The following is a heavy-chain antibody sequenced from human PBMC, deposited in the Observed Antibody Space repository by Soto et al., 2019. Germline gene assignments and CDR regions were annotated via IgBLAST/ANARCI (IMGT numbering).Heavy chain of an antibody. CDR1: GFTFSSYA. V-gene: IGHV3-30-3*01. Sequence: VQLVESGGGVVQPGRSLRLSCAASGFTFSSYAMHWVRQAPGKGLEWVAVISYDGSNKYYADSVKGRFTISRDKSKNTLYLQMNSLRAEDTAVYYCAREGVVRGVIGWGQGTLVTVSS. CDR3: AREGVVRGVIG. CDR2: ISYDGSNK. D-gene: IGHD3-10*01. J-gene: IGHJ4*02.